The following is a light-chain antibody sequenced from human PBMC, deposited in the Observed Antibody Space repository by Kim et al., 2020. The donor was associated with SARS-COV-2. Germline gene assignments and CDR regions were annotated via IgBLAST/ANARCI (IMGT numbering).Light chain of an antibody. J-gene: IGKJ4*01. V-gene: IGKV3-20*01. CDR1: QIVSSTY. Sequence: SPGARATLSCRASQIVSSTYLAWYQQRPGQAPRLLIYGASSRATGIPDRFGGSGSGTDFTLTISKLEPEDFAVYYCQQYGGSPLTFGGGTKVDIK. CDR3: QQYGGSPLT. CDR2: GAS.